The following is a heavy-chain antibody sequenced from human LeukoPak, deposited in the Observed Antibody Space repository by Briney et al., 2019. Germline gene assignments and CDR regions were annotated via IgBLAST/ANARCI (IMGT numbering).Heavy chain of an antibody. CDR2: ISWNSGSI. CDR3: AKDMGAYCDILTGYSDAFDI. Sequence: GGSLRLSCAASGFTFSSYAMSWVRQAPGKGLEWVSGISWNSGSIGYADSVKGRFTISRDNAKNSLYLQMNSLRAEDTALYYCAKDMGAYCDILTGYSDAFDIWGQGTMVTVSS. J-gene: IGHJ3*02. D-gene: IGHD3-9*01. CDR1: GFTFSSYA. V-gene: IGHV3-9*01.